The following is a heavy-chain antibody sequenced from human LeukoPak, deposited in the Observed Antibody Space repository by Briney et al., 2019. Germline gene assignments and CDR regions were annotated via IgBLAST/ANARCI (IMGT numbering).Heavy chain of an antibody. CDR3: AKEGNDNYYYYYYMDV. J-gene: IGHJ6*03. V-gene: IGHV3-23*01. CDR2: ISGSGGST. Sequence: GGSLRLSCAASGFTFSGYAMSWVRQAPGKGLEWVSAISGSGGSTYYADSVKGRFTISRDNSKNTLYLQMNSLRAEDTAVYYCAKEGNDNYYYYYYMDVWGKGTTVTVSS. CDR1: GFTFSGYA. D-gene: IGHD1-1*01.